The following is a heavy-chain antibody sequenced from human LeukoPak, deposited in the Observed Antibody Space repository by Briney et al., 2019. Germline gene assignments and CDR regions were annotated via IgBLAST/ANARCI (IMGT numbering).Heavy chain of an antibody. V-gene: IGHV1-2*02. CDR1: GYTFTGYY. D-gene: IGHD3-16*01. CDR3: ARVSRGTRAEYFQH. Sequence: RASVKVSCKASGYTFTGYYMHWVRQAPGQGLEWMGWINPNSGGTNYAQKFQGRVTMTRDTSTSTAYMELRSLRSDDTAVYYCARVSRGTRAEYFQHWGQGTLVTVSS. CDR2: INPNSGGT. J-gene: IGHJ1*01.